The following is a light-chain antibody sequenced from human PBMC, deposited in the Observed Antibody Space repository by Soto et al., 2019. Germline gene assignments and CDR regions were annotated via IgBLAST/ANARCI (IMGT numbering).Light chain of an antibody. Sequence: EVVLTQSPATLSLSPGERATLSCRASQSFRGLLAWYQQKPGQAPRLLIYDAYNRATGIPPRFSGSGSGTDFTLTISSLEPEDSAVYYCQQRHMWPITFGQATRLEIK. CDR2: DAY. CDR1: QSFRGL. J-gene: IGKJ5*01. CDR3: QQRHMWPIT. V-gene: IGKV3-11*01.